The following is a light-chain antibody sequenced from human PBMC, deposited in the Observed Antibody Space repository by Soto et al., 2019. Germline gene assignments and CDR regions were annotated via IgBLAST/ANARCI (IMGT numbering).Light chain of an antibody. CDR3: QKYNSAPWT. Sequence: DLQMTQSPSSLSASVGDRVTITCRASQGISNYLAWYQQQPGKVPKLLIYVASTLQSGVPSRFSGSGSRTDFTLTISSLQPEDVATYYCQKYNSAPWTVGQGTKVEIK. CDR2: VAS. CDR1: QGISNY. V-gene: IGKV1-27*01. J-gene: IGKJ1*01.